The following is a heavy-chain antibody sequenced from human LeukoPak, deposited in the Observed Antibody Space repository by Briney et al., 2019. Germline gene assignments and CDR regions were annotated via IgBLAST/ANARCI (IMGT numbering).Heavy chain of an antibody. J-gene: IGHJ4*02. CDR2: ISGSGGST. D-gene: IGHD2-2*01. Sequence: GGSLRLSCAASGFIFSSYAMTWVRQAPGKGLEWVSAISGSGGSTYYADSVKGRFTISRDNSKNTLYLQIDSLRAEDTAVYYCAKSLVSSSTNCCPYFDYWGQGTLVTVSS. CDR1: GFIFSSYA. V-gene: IGHV3-23*01. CDR3: AKSLVSSSTNCCPYFDY.